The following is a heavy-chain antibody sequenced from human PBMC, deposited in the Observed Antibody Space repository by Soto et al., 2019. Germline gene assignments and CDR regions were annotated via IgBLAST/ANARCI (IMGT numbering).Heavy chain of an antibody. CDR3: VRGCGRASCPYFFDY. V-gene: IGHV3-7*01. D-gene: IGHD2-2*01. Sequence: EVQLVESGGGLVQPGGSLRLSCAASGFTFSTYWMSWVRQAPGKGLEWVATIRQDGSEKHHVDSVEGRFTISRDNAKNSMYLQTNSLRAEDTAMYYCVRGCGRASCPYFFDYWGQGTRVSDSS. CDR1: GFTFSTYW. CDR2: IRQDGSEK. J-gene: IGHJ4*02.